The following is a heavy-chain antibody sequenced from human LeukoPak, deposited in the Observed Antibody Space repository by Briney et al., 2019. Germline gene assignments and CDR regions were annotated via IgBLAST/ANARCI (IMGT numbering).Heavy chain of an antibody. CDR2: ISYDGSNK. CDR1: GFTFSSYG. D-gene: IGHD6-13*01. CDR3: AKVSWYGGNDAFDI. J-gene: IGHJ3*02. V-gene: IGHV3-30*18. Sequence: PGGSLRLSCAASGFTFSSYGMHWVRQAPGKGLEWVAVISYDGSNKYYADSVKGRFTISRDNSKNTLYLQMNSLRAEDTAVYYCAKVSWYGGNDAFDIWGQGTMVTVSS.